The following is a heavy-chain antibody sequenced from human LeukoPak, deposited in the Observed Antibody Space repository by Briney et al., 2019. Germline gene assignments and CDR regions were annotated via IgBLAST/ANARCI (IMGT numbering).Heavy chain of an antibody. CDR3: ARGRSTSRYYYYYMDV. J-gene: IGHJ6*03. CDR2: IFYSGST. CDR1: GGSISSTSYY. V-gene: IGHV4-39*07. Sequence: SETLSLTCTVSGGSISSTSYYWGWIRQPPGKGLEWIGTIFYSGSTYYNPSLKSRVTMSVDTSKNQFSLKLSSVTAADTAVYYCARGRSTSRYYYYYMDVWGKGTTVTISS. D-gene: IGHD2-2*01.